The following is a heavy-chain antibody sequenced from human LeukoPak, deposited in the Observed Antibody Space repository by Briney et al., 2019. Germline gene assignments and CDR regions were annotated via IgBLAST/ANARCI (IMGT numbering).Heavy chain of an antibody. Sequence: RPSETLSLTCTVSGGSISSSSYYWGWIRQPPGKGLEWIGSIYYSGSTYYNPSLKSRVTISVDTSKNQFSLKLSSVTAADTAVYYCARPYYDILTGYYKDWFDPWGQGTLVTVSS. V-gene: IGHV4-39*01. CDR3: ARPYYDILTGYYKDWFDP. CDR2: IYYSGST. CDR1: GGSISSSSYY. J-gene: IGHJ5*02. D-gene: IGHD3-9*01.